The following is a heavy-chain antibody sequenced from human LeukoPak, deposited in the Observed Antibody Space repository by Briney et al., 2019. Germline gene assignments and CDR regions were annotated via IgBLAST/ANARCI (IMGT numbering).Heavy chain of an antibody. V-gene: IGHV1-69*05. CDR3: ARSYSSSWYYFDY. CDR1: GGTFSSYA. J-gene: IGHJ4*02. CDR2: IIPIFGTA. D-gene: IGHD6-13*01. Sequence: SVKVSCKASGGTFSSYAISWVRQAPGQGLEWMGRIIPIFGTANYAQKFRGRVTITTDESTSTAYMELSSLRSEDTAVYYCARSYSSSWYYFDYWGQGTLVTVSS.